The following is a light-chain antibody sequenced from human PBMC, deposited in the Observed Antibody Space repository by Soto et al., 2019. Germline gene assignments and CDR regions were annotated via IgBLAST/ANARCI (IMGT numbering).Light chain of an antibody. J-gene: IGLJ1*01. CDR2: DVS. CDR3: CSYAGSIYV. V-gene: IGLV2-11*01. Sequence: QSALTQPRSVSGSPGQSVTISCTGTSSDVGGYNDVSWYQQHPGKAPKLMIYDVSKRPSGVPDRFSGSKSGNTASLTISGLQAEDEADYYCCSYAGSIYVFGTGTKVTVL. CDR1: SSDVGGYND.